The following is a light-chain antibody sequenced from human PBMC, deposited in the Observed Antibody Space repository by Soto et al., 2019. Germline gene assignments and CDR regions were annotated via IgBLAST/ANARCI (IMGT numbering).Light chain of an antibody. V-gene: IGKV3-20*01. CDR2: GAS. J-gene: IGKJ2*01. CDR3: QQYGSSPYT. Sequence: EIVLTQSPGTLSLSPGERATLSCRASQSVSSSYLAWYQQKPGQAPRLLIYGASSRATGIPDRFSGSGSGTDFTLTISRLEREGFAVYYCQQYGSSPYTFGQGTKLEIK. CDR1: QSVSSSY.